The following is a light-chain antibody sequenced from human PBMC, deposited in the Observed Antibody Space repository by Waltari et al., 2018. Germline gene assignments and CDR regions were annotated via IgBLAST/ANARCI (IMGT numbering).Light chain of an antibody. CDR2: GAS. V-gene: IGKV3-20*01. CDR3: QHYVRLPAT. CDR1: QSVSRA. Sequence: EVVLTQSPGTLSWSPGDRATLACRASQSVSRALAWYQQKPGQAPRLLIYGASIRATGIPDRFSGSGSGTDFSLTISRLEPADSAMYYCQHYVRLPATFGQGTKVEIK. J-gene: IGKJ1*01.